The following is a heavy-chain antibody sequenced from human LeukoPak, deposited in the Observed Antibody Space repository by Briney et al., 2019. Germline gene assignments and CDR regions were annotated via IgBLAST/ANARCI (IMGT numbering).Heavy chain of an antibody. CDR2: ISHDGNYK. J-gene: IGHJ4*02. Sequence: GGSLRLSCAASGFTFSDYGVHWVRQAPGKGLEWVAVISHDGNYKYYADSVKGRFTISRDNSKNTLYLQINSLRADDTALYYCARALGNCNGGTCYSKWRTVDHWGQGTLVTVSS. V-gene: IGHV3-30-3*01. CDR3: ARALGNCNGGTCYSKWRTVDH. CDR1: GFTFSDYG. D-gene: IGHD2-15*01.